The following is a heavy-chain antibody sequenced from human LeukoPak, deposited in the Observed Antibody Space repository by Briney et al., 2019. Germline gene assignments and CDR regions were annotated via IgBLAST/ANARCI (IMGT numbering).Heavy chain of an antibody. CDR2: IKTKSKTDRGTT. J-gene: IGHJ4*02. V-gene: IGHV3-15*01. CDR1: GFTFSSYT. Sequence: GGSLRLSCAASGFTFSSYTMHWVRQGPGKGLEWVGRIKTKSKTDRGTTDYAAPVRGRFSISRDDSKNTLYLQMNSLESDDTGVYYCTTDDSGVGNDWAQGTLVTVSS. CDR3: TTDDSGVGND. D-gene: IGHD2-21*02.